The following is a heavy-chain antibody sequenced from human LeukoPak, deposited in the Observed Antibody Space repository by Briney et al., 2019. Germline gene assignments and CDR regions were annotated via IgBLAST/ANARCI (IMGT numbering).Heavy chain of an antibody. CDR1: GGSISSYY. CDR2: IYYSGNT. D-gene: IGHD2-15*01. CDR3: ARGRYCSGGSCYLVY. Sequence: SETLSLTCTVSGGSISSYYWSWIRHPPGKGLEWIGYIYYSGNTNYNPSLKSRVTISVDTSKNQFSLKLNSVTAADTAVYYCARGRYCSGGSCYLVYWGQGTLVTVSS. V-gene: IGHV4-59*01. J-gene: IGHJ4*02.